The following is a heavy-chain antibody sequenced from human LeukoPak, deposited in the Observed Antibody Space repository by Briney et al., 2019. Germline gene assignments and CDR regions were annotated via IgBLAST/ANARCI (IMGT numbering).Heavy chain of an antibody. D-gene: IGHD2-21*01. CDR2: INHSGST. CDR3: ARGYRGVVVIANYNWFDP. CDR1: GGSFSGYY. J-gene: IGHJ5*02. Sequence: SETLSLTCAVYGGSFSGYYWSWLRQPPGKGLEWIGEINHSGSTNYNPSLKSRVTISVDTSKNQFSLKLSSVTAADTAVYYCARGYRGVVVIANYNWFDPWGQGTLVTVSS. V-gene: IGHV4-34*01.